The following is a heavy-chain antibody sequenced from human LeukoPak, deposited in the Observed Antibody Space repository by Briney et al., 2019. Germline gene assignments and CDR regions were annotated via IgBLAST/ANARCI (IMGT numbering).Heavy chain of an antibody. CDR2: ITGSGSSS. Sequence: GGSLRLSCAASGFSFSGYGMAWVRRAPGKGLECVSAITGSGSSSYHADSVRGRFTISRDNSMNTVYLQMNTLGAEDTAIYYCARLNGPVVITFGGVTWFDPWGQGTRVTVSS. J-gene: IGHJ5*02. V-gene: IGHV3-23*01. CDR3: ARLNGPVVITFGGVTWFDP. D-gene: IGHD3-16*01. CDR1: GFSFSGYG.